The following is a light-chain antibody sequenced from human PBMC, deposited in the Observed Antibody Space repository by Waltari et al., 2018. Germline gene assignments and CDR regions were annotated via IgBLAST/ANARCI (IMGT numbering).Light chain of an antibody. J-gene: IGKJ2*01. CDR3: QQYDSPPYA. V-gene: IGKV4-1*01. Sequence: DIVMTQSPDSLAVSLGERATINCKSSQSVSSNSHSKNYLAWYQQKPGQPPKLLIYWASTRYSAVPDRFSGSGSGRDFTSTISSLQTEDVAVYYCQQYDSPPYAFGHGTKLDIK. CDR1: QSVSSNSHSKNY. CDR2: WAS.